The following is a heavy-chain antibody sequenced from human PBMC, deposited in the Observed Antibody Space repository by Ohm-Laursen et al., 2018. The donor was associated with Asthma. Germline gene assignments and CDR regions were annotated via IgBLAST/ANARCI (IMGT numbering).Heavy chain of an antibody. Sequence: ASVKVSCKASGYTFTSYAMNWVRQAPGQGLEWMGWINTNTGNPTYAQGFTGRFVFSLDTSVSTAYLQISSLKAEDTAVYYCARGTGSPYYDSSGFDPWGQGTLVTVSS. CDR3: ARGTGSPYYDSSGFDP. CDR2: INTNTGNP. D-gene: IGHD3-22*01. CDR1: GYTFTSYA. V-gene: IGHV7-4-1*02. J-gene: IGHJ5*02.